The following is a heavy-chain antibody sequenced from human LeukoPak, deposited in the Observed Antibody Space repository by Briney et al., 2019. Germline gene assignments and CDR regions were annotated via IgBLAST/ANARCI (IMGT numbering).Heavy chain of an antibody. D-gene: IGHD6-13*01. V-gene: IGHV4-34*01. CDR3: ARRDSRSAGPHPGISGMDG. J-gene: IGHJ6*02. Sequence: SETLSLTCAVYGGSFSGYYWSWIRQPPGKGLEWIGEINHSGSTNYNPSLKSRVTISVDTSKNQFSLKLSSVTAADTAVYYCARRDSRSAGPHPGISGMDGWGQGTTVNVSS. CDR1: GGSFSGYY. CDR2: INHSGST.